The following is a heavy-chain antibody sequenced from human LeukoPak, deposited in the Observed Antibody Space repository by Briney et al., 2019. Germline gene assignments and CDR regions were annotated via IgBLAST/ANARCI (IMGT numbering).Heavy chain of an antibody. CDR3: ARWEIGSSGYDWPRIDY. CDR1: GGTFSSYA. J-gene: IGHJ4*02. Sequence: SVKVSCKASGGTFSSYAISWVRQAPGQGLEWMGGIIPIFGTANYAQKFQGRVTITADESTSTAYMELSSLRSEDTAVYYCARWEIGSSGYDWPRIDYWGQGTLVTVSS. V-gene: IGHV1-69*13. CDR2: IIPIFGTA. D-gene: IGHD5-12*01.